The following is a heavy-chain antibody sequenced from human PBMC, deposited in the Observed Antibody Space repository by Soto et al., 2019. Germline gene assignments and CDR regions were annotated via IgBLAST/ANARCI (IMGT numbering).Heavy chain of an antibody. CDR2: INHSGST. Sequence: SETLSLTCAVYGGSFSGYYWSWFRQPPGKGLEWCGEINHSGSTNYNPSLKSRVTLSVDTSKTPFSLKLSSVTGAETAVYYCGRGSARRAPLSCDYCGQGSLVTVSS. CDR3: GRGSARRAPLSCDY. CDR1: GGSFSGYY. V-gene: IGHV4-34*01. D-gene: IGHD6-6*01. J-gene: IGHJ4*02.